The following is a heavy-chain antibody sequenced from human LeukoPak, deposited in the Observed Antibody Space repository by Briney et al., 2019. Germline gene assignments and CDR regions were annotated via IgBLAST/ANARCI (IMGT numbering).Heavy chain of an antibody. V-gene: IGHV4-4*07. CDR1: ADSINSYY. CDR3: GRQGYTARYYFVDY. J-gene: IGHJ4*02. CDR2: IYTIGTA. Sequence: SETLSLTCTVSADSINSYYWGWVRQPAGKGLEWIGRIYTIGTAHYSPSLKSRLTMSIDTSKNQFYLRLRSVTAADTAVYYCGRQGYTARYYFVDYWSQGTLVTVSS. D-gene: IGHD1-26*01.